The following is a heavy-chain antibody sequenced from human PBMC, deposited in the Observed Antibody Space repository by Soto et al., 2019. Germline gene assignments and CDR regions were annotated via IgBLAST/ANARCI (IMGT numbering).Heavy chain of an antibody. Sequence: EVQLLESGGDLVQPGGSLRLSCGASGFSFSSYAMGWVRQVPGKGLEWLSVITVRGHTTYYADSVRGRFTISRDESRETLYLQLNSLRGEDTAVYFCARALEAGGTGGLTYYFDFWGQGNLVTVSP. V-gene: IGHV3-23*01. CDR3: ARALEAGGTGGLTYYFDF. CDR1: GFSFSSYA. D-gene: IGHD6-13*01. CDR2: ITVRGHTT. J-gene: IGHJ4*02.